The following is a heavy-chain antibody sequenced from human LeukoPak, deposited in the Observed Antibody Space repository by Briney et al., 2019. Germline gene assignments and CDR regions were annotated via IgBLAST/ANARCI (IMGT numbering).Heavy chain of an antibody. Sequence: GGSLRLSCAASGFIFDDYVMHWVRHVPGKGLEWVSRISWDGGNIYYADSVKGRFTISRDNSKNSLYLQMNSLKTEDTALYYCAKDTADYCALGTCSGGFDSWGQGTLVTVSS. CDR2: ISWDGGNI. J-gene: IGHJ4*02. V-gene: IGHV3-43D*03. CDR3: AKDTADYCALGTCSGGFDS. D-gene: IGHD3-10*02. CDR1: GFIFDDYV.